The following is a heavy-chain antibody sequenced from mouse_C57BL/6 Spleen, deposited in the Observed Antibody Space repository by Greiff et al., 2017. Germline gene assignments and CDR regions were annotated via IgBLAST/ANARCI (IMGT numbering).Heavy chain of an antibody. V-gene: IGHV1-7*01. J-gene: IGHJ2*01. CDR3: ASENDWDY. CDR1: GYTFTSYW. Sequence: QVQLKESGAELAKPGASVKLSCKASGYTFTSYWMHWVKQRPGQGLEWIGYINPSSGYTKYNQKFKDKATLTADKSSSTAYMQLSSLTSEDSAVYYCASENDWDYWGQGTTLTVSS. CDR2: INPSSGYT. D-gene: IGHD2-4*01.